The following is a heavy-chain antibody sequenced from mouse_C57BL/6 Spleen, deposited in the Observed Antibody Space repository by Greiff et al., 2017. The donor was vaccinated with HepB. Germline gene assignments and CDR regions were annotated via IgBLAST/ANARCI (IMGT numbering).Heavy chain of an antibody. CDR1: GYTFTDYN. V-gene: IGHV1-18*01. CDR3: ARWGTTVVADWYFDV. J-gene: IGHJ1*03. Sequence: EVQLVESGPELVKPGASVKIPCKASGYTFTDYNMDWVKQSHGKSLEWIGDINPNNGGTIYNQKFKGKATLTVDKSSSTAYMELRSLTSEDTAVYYCARWGTTVVADWYFDVWGTGTTVTVSS. D-gene: IGHD1-1*01. CDR2: INPNNGGT.